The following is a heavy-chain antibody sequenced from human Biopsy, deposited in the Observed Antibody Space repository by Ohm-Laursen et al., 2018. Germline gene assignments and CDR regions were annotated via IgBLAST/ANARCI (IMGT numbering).Heavy chain of an antibody. V-gene: IGHV3-21*01. CDR2: ITSGSSYI. CDR3: ARGSHYYDGSGFYSFDN. Sequence: SLRLSCTASGFPFTGFSMDWVRQAPGKGLEWVASITSGSSYIYYADSVKGRFTISGDNDKNSLSLQMTNLRAEDTAVYYCARGSHYYDGSGFYSFDNWGQGTLVTVSS. D-gene: IGHD3-22*01. J-gene: IGHJ4*02. CDR1: GFPFTGFS.